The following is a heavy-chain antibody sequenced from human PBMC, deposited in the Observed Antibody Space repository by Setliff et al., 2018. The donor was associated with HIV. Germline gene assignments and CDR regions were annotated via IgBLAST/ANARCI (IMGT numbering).Heavy chain of an antibody. V-gene: IGHV4-59*01. Sequence: SETLSLTCTVSGDSFNSYYWFWIRQTPGEGLEYIGYIYNNGNVYYNPSFKGRVILSVDRSKSQFSLRVNSVTAADTAVYFCAGSSHIGIRKLWFVSWGQGTLVTVSS. J-gene: IGHJ5*01. CDR2: IYNNGNV. D-gene: IGHD2-21*01. CDR1: GDSFNSYY. CDR3: AGSSHIGIRKLWFVS.